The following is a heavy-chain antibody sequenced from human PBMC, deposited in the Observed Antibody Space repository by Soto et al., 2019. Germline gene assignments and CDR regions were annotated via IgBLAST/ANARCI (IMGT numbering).Heavy chain of an antibody. CDR3: ARDSFGYSGYDFRFPYGMDV. D-gene: IGHD5-12*01. CDR1: GFTFSSYS. Sequence: GGSLRLSCAASGFTFSSYSMNWVRQAPGKGLEWVSYISSSSSTIYYADSVKGRFTISRDNAKNSLYLQMNSLRDEDKAVYYCARDSFGYSGYDFRFPYGMDVWGQGTTVTVSS. V-gene: IGHV3-48*02. J-gene: IGHJ6*02. CDR2: ISSSSSTI.